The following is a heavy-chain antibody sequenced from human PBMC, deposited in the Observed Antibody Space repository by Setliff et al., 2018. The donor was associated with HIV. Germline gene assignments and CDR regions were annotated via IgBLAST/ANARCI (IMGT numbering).Heavy chain of an antibody. V-gene: IGHV1-46*01. CDR2: INPSGGRT. CDR3: ARCYYDSSGPTDAFDI. Sequence: GASVKVSCKASGYTFTDYYIHWVRQAPGQGLEWMGLINPSGGRTSYAHKFQGRLTMTRDTSRSTVYMELSSLRSEDTAVYYCARCYYDSSGPTDAFDIWGQGTVVTVSS. D-gene: IGHD3-22*01. J-gene: IGHJ3*02. CDR1: GYTFTDYY.